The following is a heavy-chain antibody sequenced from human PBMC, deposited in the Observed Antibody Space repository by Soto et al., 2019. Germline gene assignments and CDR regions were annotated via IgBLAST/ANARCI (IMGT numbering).Heavy chain of an antibody. CDR1: GGSFSGYY. V-gene: IGHV4-34*01. J-gene: IGHJ2*01. CDR3: ARGRGDVYNQHWYFDL. CDR2: INHSGST. Sequence: QVHLQQWGAGLLKPSETLSLTCAVYGGSFSGYYWSWIRQPPGKGLEWIGEINHSGSTNYNPSLKSRVSISVGPSNNQFSLKLSSVTAADTAVYYCARGRGDVYNQHWYFDLWGRGTLVTVSS. D-gene: IGHD3-10*01.